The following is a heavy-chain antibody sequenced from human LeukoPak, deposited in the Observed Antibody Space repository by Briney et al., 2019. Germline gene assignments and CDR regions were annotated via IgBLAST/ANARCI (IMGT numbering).Heavy chain of an antibody. J-gene: IGHJ5*02. CDR2: IIPILGIA. CDR1: GGTFSSYA. V-gene: IGHV1-69*04. CDR3: ASAPRIVGATGPFDP. Sequence: SVKVSCKASGGTFSSYAIIWVRQAPGQGLEWMGRIIPILGIANYAQKFQGRVTITADKSTSTAYMELSSLRSEDTAVYYCASAPRIVGATGPFDPWGQGTMVTVSS. D-gene: IGHD1-26*01.